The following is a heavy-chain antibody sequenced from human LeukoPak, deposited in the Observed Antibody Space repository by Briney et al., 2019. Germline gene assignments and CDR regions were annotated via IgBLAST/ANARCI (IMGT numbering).Heavy chain of an antibody. CDR1: GFTFSSYS. CDR2: IISSSSFI. V-gene: IGHV3-21*01. D-gene: IGHD4-17*01. CDR3: ARDPTTATTGVSFDY. Sequence: PGGSLRLSCAAYGFTFSSYSMNWVRQAPGKGLEWGSSIISSSSFIYYADSVNGRFPISRDNAKHSLYLQMNSLRAEDTAVYYCARDPTTATTGVSFDYWGQGTLVTVSS. J-gene: IGHJ4*02.